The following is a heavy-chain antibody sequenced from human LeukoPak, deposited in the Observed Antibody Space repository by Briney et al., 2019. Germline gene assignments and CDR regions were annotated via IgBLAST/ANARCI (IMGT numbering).Heavy chain of an antibody. CDR2: INHSGST. Sequence: PSETLSLTCAVYGGSFSGYYWSWIRQPPGKGLEWIGEINHSGSTNYNPSLKSRVTISVDTSKNQFSLKLSSVTAADTAVYYCARGPRTFGYDSSGYYPTTAFDYWGQGTLVTVSS. D-gene: IGHD3-22*01. CDR3: ARGPRTFGYDSSGYYPTTAFDY. CDR1: GGSFSGYY. V-gene: IGHV4-34*01. J-gene: IGHJ4*02.